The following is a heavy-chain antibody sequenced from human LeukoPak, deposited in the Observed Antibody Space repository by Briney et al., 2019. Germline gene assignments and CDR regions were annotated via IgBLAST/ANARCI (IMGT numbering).Heavy chain of an antibody. CDR3: ARRDGAYYFDY. CDR2: INHSGST. J-gene: IGHJ4*02. Sequence: SETLSLTCTVSGGSISSSSYYWGWIRQPPGKGLEWIGEINHSGSTNYNPSLKSRVTISVDTSKNQFSLKLSSVTAADTAVYYCARRDGAYYFDYWGQGTLVTVSS. V-gene: IGHV4-39*07. D-gene: IGHD3-16*01. CDR1: GGSISSSSYY.